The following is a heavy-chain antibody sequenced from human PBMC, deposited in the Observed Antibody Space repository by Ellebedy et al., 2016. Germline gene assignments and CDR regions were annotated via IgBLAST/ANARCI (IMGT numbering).Heavy chain of an antibody. CDR3: ARPNGDSFDY. CDR1: GYNFGNYW. V-gene: IGHV5-10-1*01. CDR2: IDPSDSYI. Sequence: GGSLRLSCEGSGYNFGNYWISWVRQPPGKGLEWVATIDPSDSYITYGPSFQGHVAITADESISTAYLKWSSLQASDTAIYYCARPNGDSFDYWGPGTSVTVTS. D-gene: IGHD5-12*01. J-gene: IGHJ4*02.